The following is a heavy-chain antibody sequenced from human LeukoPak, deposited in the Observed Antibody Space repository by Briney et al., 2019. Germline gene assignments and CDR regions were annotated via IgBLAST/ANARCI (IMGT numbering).Heavy chain of an antibody. D-gene: IGHD6-13*01. CDR3: ARDSRGSSWFFDY. V-gene: IGHV3-48*03. CDR2: ISSSGRTF. CDR1: GFTFSSYE. Sequence: PGGSLRLSCAASGFTFSSYEMNWGRQAPGGGLEWVSYISSSGRTFYYADSVKGRFTISRDNGKNSLYLQMNSLRVEDTSVYYCARDSRGSSWFFDYWGQGALVAVSS. J-gene: IGHJ4*02.